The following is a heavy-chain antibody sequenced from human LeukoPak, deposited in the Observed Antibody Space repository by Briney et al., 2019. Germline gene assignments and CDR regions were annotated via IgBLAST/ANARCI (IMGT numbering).Heavy chain of an antibody. D-gene: IGHD3-9*01. CDR2: IDNAGGT. CDR1: GFTFSNYD. J-gene: IGHJ2*01. Sequence: GGSLRLSCVASGFTFSNYDMHWVRQDTGKGLEWVSAIDNAGGTYYPGSVKGRFTISRENAKNSFYLHMSGLSAGDSAVYFCAREATGYSFRYFDLWGPGTLVTVPS. CDR3: AREATGYSFRYFDL. V-gene: IGHV3-13*01.